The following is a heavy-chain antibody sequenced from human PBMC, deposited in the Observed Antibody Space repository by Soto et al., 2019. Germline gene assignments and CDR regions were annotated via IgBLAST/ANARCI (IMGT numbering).Heavy chain of an antibody. V-gene: IGHV1-3*01. Sequence: ASVKVSCKASGYTFTSYAMHWVRQAPGQRLEWMGWINAGNGNTKYSQKFQGRVTITRGTSASTAYMELNSLRAEDTAVYYCAREDNWNPHFDYWGQGTLVTVSS. J-gene: IGHJ4*02. CDR3: AREDNWNPHFDY. CDR2: INAGNGNT. CDR1: GYTFTSYA. D-gene: IGHD1-1*01.